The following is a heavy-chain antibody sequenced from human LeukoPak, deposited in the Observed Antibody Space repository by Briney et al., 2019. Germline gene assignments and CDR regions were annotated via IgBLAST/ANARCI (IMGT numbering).Heavy chain of an antibody. D-gene: IGHD1-26*01. V-gene: IGHV4-59*01. CDR3: ARDVPMYSGSHLYYYMDV. Sequence: SETLSLTCTVSGGSISSYYWSWIRQPPGKGLEWIGYTYYSGSTNYNPSLKSRVTISVDTSKNQFSLKLSSVTAADTAVYYCARDVPMYSGSHLYYYMDVWGKGTTVTVSS. CDR2: TYYSGST. J-gene: IGHJ6*03. CDR1: GGSISSYY.